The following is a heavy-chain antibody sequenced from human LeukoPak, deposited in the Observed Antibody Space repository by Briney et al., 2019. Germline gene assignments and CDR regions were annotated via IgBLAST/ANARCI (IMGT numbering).Heavy chain of an antibody. D-gene: IGHD3-22*01. J-gene: IGHJ4*02. V-gene: IGHV3-23*01. CDR2: ISGSGASR. CDR1: GFTFSSYA. Sequence: GGSLRLSCAASGFTFSSYAMSWVRQAPGKGLEWVSDISGSGASRNYADPVKGRFTISRDNSKNSLYLHMNSLRAEDTAVYYCAKGSYYDSSGSFYFDYWGQGTLVTVSS. CDR3: AKGSYYDSSGSFYFDY.